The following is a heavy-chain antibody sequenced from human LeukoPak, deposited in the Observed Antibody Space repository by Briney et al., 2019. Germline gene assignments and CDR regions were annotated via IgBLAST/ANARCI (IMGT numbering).Heavy chain of an antibody. J-gene: IGHJ3*01. V-gene: IGHV4-4*09. CDR2: VRRSGST. Sequence: SETLSLTCAVSGTSISTYYWNWIRQPPGKGLEWIGNVRRSGSTSYNPSLKSRVTMSVDTSKKQFSLNLSSAAAADTAVYYCAKRGDGDTDAFDVWGQGTLVIVSS. D-gene: IGHD5-24*01. CDR1: GTSISTYY. CDR3: AKRGDGDTDAFDV.